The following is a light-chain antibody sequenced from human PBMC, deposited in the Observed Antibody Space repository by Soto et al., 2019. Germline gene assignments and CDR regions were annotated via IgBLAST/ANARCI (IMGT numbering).Light chain of an antibody. CDR3: MQALQTPIT. CDR2: LGS. V-gene: IGKV2-28*01. Sequence: DIVVTQSPLSLPVTPGEPASISCRSSQSLLHSNGYNYLDWYLQKPGQSPQLLIYLGSSRASGVPDRVSGSESGTDFTLNISRVEAEDVGIYYCMQALQTPITFGQGTRLEIK. CDR1: QSLLHSNGYNY. J-gene: IGKJ5*01.